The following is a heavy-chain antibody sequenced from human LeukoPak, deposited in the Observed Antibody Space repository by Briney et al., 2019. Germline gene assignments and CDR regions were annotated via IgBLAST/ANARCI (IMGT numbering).Heavy chain of an antibody. CDR2: ISYDGSNK. CDR3: AREYNSSWYFDY. CDR1: GFTFSSYA. Sequence: GGSLRLSCAASGFTFSSYAMHWVRQAPGKGLEWVAVISYDGSNKYYADSVKGRFTISRDNSKNTLYLQMNSLRAEDTAVYYCAREYNSSWYFDYWGQGTLATVSS. J-gene: IGHJ4*02. D-gene: IGHD6-13*01. V-gene: IGHV3-30-3*01.